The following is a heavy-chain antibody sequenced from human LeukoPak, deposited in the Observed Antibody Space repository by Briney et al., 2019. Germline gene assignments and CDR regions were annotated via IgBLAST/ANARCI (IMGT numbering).Heavy chain of an antibody. CDR1: GFTFSSYA. J-gene: IGHJ4*02. CDR3: AKADGYDILTGYYVDY. V-gene: IGHV3-23*01. Sequence: GGSLRLSCAASGFTFSSYAMSWVRQAPGKGLEWVSAISGSGGSTYYADSVKGRFTISRDNSKNTLYLQMNSLRAEDTAVYYCAKADGYDILTGYYVDYWGQGTLVTVSS. CDR2: ISGSGGST. D-gene: IGHD3-9*01.